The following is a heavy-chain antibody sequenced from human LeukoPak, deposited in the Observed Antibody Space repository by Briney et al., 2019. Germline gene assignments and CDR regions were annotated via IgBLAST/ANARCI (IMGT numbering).Heavy chain of an antibody. Sequence: ASVKVSCKVSGYTLTELSMHWVRQAPGKGLEWMGGFDPEDGETIYAQKFQGRVTMTEDTSTDTAYMELSSLRSEDTAVYYCATGGEQLKAFDYWGQGTLVTVSS. CDR3: ATGGEQLKAFDY. D-gene: IGHD6-13*01. CDR1: GYTLTELS. V-gene: IGHV1-24*01. CDR2: FDPEDGET. J-gene: IGHJ4*02.